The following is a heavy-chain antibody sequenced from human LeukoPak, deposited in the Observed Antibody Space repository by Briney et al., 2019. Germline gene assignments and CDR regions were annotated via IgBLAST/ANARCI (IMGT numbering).Heavy chain of an antibody. Sequence: SETLSLACTVSGGSISSYYWSWLRQPPGKGLEWIGYIYYSGSTNYNPSLKSRVTISVDTSKNQFSLKLSSVTAADTAVYYCARHSDYSFDYWGQGTLVTVSS. J-gene: IGHJ4*02. V-gene: IGHV4-59*08. D-gene: IGHD2-21*01. CDR1: GGSISSYY. CDR3: ARHSDYSFDY. CDR2: IYYSGST.